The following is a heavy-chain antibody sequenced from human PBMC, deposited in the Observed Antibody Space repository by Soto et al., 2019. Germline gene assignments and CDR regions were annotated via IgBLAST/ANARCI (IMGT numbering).Heavy chain of an antibody. CDR1: GFSLSTSGVG. V-gene: IGHV2-5*01. CDR3: AHRRLAAAGIDGVGMYNWFDP. D-gene: IGHD6-13*01. Sequence: SGPTLVNPTQTLTLTCTFSGFSLSTSGVGVGWIRQPPGKALEWLALIYWNDDKRYSPSLKSRLTITKDTSKNQVVLTMTNMDPVDTATYYCAHRRLAAAGIDGVGMYNWFDPWGQGTLVTVSS. J-gene: IGHJ5*02. CDR2: IYWNDDK.